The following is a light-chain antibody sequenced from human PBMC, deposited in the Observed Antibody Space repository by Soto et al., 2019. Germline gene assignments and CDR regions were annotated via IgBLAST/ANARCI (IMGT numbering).Light chain of an antibody. Sequence: EIVMTQSPATLSVSPGERATLSCRASQSVSSNLAWYQQIPGQAPRLLIYGASTRASGISARFSGSGSGTEFTLTISSLQSEDFAVYYCQQYNNWPYTFGQGTKLEIK. CDR3: QQYNNWPYT. CDR1: QSVSSN. J-gene: IGKJ2*01. V-gene: IGKV3-15*01. CDR2: GAS.